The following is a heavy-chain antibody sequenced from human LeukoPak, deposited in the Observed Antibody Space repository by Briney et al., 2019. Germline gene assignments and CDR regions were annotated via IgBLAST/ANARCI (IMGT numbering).Heavy chain of an antibody. D-gene: IGHD6-6*01. CDR2: TYYRSKWYN. V-gene: IGHV6-1*01. CDR3: ARAVGQQLGPNYYYMDV. Sequence: SQTLSLTCAISGDSVSSNSAAWNWIRQSPSRGLEWLGRTYYRSKWYNDYAVSVKSRITINPDTSKNQFSLQLNSVTPEATAVYYCARAVGQQLGPNYYYMDVWGKGTTVTVSS. J-gene: IGHJ6*03. CDR1: GDSVSSNSAA.